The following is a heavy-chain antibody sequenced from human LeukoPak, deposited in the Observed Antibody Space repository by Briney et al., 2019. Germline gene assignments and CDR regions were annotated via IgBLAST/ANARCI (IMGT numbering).Heavy chain of an antibody. CDR1: GFTFSSYN. D-gene: IGHD3-22*01. CDR2: IGSSSSTI. V-gene: IGHV3-48*01. CDR3: AREHHRRHYDSQARDTFDI. Sequence: PGGSLRLSCAASGFTFSSYNMNWVRQAPGKGLEWVSYIGSSSSTIYYADSVKGRFTISRDNAKNSLYLQMNSLRAEDTAVYYCAREHHRRHYDSQARDTFDIWGQGTMVTVSS. J-gene: IGHJ3*02.